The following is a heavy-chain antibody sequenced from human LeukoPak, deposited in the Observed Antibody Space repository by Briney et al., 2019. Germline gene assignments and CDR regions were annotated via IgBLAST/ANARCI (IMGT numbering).Heavy chain of an antibody. Sequence: GGSLRLSCSASGFTLKNYYMNWVRQAPGKGLEWISYISTTGNSIYYADSVKGRFTISRDNANNSLSLQMDSLRAEDTAVYYCARGCFICPSGCWGQGTLVTVSS. CDR2: ISTTGNSI. D-gene: IGHD6-19*01. V-gene: IGHV3-11*01. CDR3: ARGCFICPSGC. J-gene: IGHJ4*02. CDR1: GFTLKNYY.